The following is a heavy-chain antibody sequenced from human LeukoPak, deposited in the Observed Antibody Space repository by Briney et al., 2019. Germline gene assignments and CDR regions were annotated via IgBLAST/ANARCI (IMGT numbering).Heavy chain of an antibody. CDR1: GFTFSSYS. CDR2: ISSSSSTI. J-gene: IGHJ4*02. D-gene: IGHD2-2*01. V-gene: IGHV3-48*01. Sequence: GGSLRLSCAASGFTFSSYSMNWVRQAPGKGLEWVSYISSSSSTIYYADSVKGRFTISRDNAKNSLYLQMNSLRGEDTAVYYCARHCSSSSCYSFDHWGQGTLVTVSS. CDR3: ARHCSSSSCYSFDH.